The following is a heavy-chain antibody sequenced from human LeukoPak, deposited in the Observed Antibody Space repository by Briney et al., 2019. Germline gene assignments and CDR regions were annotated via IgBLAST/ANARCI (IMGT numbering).Heavy chain of an antibody. Sequence: SETLSLTCTVSGGSISSSSYYWGWIRQPPGKGLEWIGSIYYSGSTYYNPSLKSRVTISVDTSKNQFSLKLSSVTAADTAVYYCAKLTSPRPYSSSWYASHDRFDPWGQGTLVTVSS. D-gene: IGHD6-13*01. V-gene: IGHV4-39*01. CDR1: GGSISSSSYY. J-gene: IGHJ5*02. CDR2: IYYSGST. CDR3: AKLTSPRPYSSSWYASHDRFDP.